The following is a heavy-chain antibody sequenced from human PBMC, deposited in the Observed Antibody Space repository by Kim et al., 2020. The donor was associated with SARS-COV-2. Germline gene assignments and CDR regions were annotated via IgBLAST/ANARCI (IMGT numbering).Heavy chain of an antibody. J-gene: IGHJ6*01. D-gene: IGHD2-2*01. CDR1: GGSISSYY. CDR2: IYHSGST. Sequence: SETLSLTCTVSGGSISSYYWSWIRQPPGKGLEWIGYIYHSGSTNYNPSLKSRVTISVDTSKNQFSLKLSSVTAADTAVYYCARGLIFGSGTSPLPIGVWGQGATLTVSS. V-gene: IGHV4-59*13. CDR3: ARGLIFGSGTSPLPIGV.